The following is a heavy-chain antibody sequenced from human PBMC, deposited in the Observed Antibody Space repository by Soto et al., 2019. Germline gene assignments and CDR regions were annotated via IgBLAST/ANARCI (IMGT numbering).Heavy chain of an antibody. V-gene: IGHV4-4*02. CDR2: IYHSGST. CDR1: GCSISSSNW. Sequence: SETLSLTCAVAGCSISSSNWWSWVRQPPGKGLEWIGEIYHSGSTNYNPSLKSRVTISVDKSKNQFSLKLSSVTAADTAVYYCASILSDDILTGTIYFYYGMDVWGQGTTVTVSS. D-gene: IGHD3-9*01. J-gene: IGHJ6*02. CDR3: ASILSDDILTGTIYFYYGMDV.